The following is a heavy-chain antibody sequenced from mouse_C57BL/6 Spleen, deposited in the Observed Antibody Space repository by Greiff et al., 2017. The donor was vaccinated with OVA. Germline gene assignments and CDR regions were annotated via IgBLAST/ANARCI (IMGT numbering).Heavy chain of an antibody. Sequence: VQLQQSGAELVRPGASVTLSCKASGYTFTDYEMHWVKQTPVHGLEWIGAIDPETGGTAYNQKFKGKAILTADKSSSTAYMELRSLTSEDSAVYYCTRLQKTPGDYWGQGTSVTVSS. V-gene: IGHV1-15*01. J-gene: IGHJ4*01. CDR1: GYTFTDYE. D-gene: IGHD6-1*01. CDR3: TRLQKTPGDY. CDR2: IDPETGGT.